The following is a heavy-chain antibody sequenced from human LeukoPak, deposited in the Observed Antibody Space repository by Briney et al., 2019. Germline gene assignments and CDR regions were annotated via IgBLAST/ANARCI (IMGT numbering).Heavy chain of an antibody. CDR3: ARDFSSGSYYGDYYFDY. D-gene: IGHD1-26*01. V-gene: IGHV3-9*01. Sequence: GGSLRLSCAASGFTFDDYAMHWVRQAPGKGLEWVSGISWNSGSIGYADSVKGRFTISRDNSKNSLYLQMNSLRAEDTAVYYCARDFSSGSYYGDYYFDYWGQGTLVTVSS. CDR1: GFTFDDYA. J-gene: IGHJ4*02. CDR2: ISWNSGSI.